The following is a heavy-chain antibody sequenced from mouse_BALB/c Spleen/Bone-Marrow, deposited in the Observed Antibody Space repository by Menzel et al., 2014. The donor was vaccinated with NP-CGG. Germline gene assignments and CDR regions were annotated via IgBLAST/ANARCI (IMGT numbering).Heavy chain of an antibody. Sequence: EVMLVESGGGLVQPKGSLKLSCAASGFTFNTNAMNWVRQAPGKGLEWVARIRSKSNNYATYYADSVKDRFTISRDDSQSMLYLRMSNLKTEDTAMYYCVGYYYDYWGQGTSVTVSS. V-gene: IGHV10S3*01. J-gene: IGHJ4*01. CDR3: VGYYYDY. CDR1: GFTFNTNA. D-gene: IGHD1-1*01. CDR2: IRSKSNNYAT.